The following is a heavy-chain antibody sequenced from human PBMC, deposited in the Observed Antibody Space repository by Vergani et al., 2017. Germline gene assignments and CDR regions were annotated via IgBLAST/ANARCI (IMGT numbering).Heavy chain of an antibody. Sequence: EVQLLESGGGLVQPGGSLRLSCAASGFTFSSYSMNWVRQAPGKGLEWVSYISSSSSTIYYADSVKGRFTISRDNSKNTLYLQMNSLRAEDTAVYYCAKRHSSSWYYFDYWGQGTLVTVSS. CDR2: ISSSSSTI. D-gene: IGHD6-13*01. CDR1: GFTFSSYS. CDR3: AKRHSSSWYYFDY. V-gene: IGHV3-48*01. J-gene: IGHJ4*02.